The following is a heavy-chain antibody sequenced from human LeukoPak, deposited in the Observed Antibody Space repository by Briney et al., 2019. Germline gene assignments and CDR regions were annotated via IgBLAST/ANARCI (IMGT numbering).Heavy chain of an antibody. CDR3: ARDLFLYQPLLYVGVSEY. J-gene: IGHJ4*02. D-gene: IGHD2-2*02. Sequence: PGGSLRLSCAASGFTFSSYAMHWVRQAPGKGLEWVAVISYDGSNKYYADSVKGRFTISRDNSKNTLYLQMNSLRAEDTAVYYCARDLFLYQPLLYVGVSEYWGQGTLVTVSS. CDR1: GFTFSSYA. CDR2: ISYDGSNK. V-gene: IGHV3-30-3*01.